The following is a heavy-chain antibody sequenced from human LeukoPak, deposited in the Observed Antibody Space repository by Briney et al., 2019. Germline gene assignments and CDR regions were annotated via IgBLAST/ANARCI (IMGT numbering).Heavy chain of an antibody. CDR3: ARERAYDYYGSGSYLDY. V-gene: IGHV3-23*01. D-gene: IGHD3-10*01. CDR1: GFTFSSYA. J-gene: IGHJ4*02. CDR2: ISGSGGST. Sequence: GGSLRLSCAASGFTFSSYAMSWVRQAPGKGLEWVSAISGSGGSTYSADSVKGRFTISRDNSKNTLYLQMNSLRAEDTAVYYCARERAYDYYGSGSYLDYWGQGTLVTVSS.